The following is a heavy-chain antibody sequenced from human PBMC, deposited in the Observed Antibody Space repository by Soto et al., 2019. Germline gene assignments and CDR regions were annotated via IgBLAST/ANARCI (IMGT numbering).Heavy chain of an antibody. V-gene: IGHV4-31*03. Sequence: VQLQESGPGLVKPSQTLSLTCTVSGGSISSGDYYWSWIRQHPGKGLEWIGFIYHSGTTSYNPSLQSRVTISVDTSKNQFFLKLSSVTAADTAVYFCARDGGYTGYEPFRYWGQGTLVTVSS. D-gene: IGHD5-12*01. CDR3: ARDGGYTGYEPFRY. CDR1: GGSISSGDYY. CDR2: IYHSGTT. J-gene: IGHJ4*02.